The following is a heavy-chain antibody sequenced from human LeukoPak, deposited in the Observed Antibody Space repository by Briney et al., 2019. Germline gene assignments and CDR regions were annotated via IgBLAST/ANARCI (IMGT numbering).Heavy chain of an antibody. CDR3: ARGPNSNWSGLDF. J-gene: IGHJ4*02. D-gene: IGHD6-6*01. V-gene: IGHV3-23*01. CDR2: ISGDGST. Sequence: PGGSLRLSCAASGFTFSSYAMSWVRQAPGRGLEWVSGISGDGSTYYTDFVKGRFTISRDNSKNILYLQMNSLRAEDTAVYYCARGPNSNWSGLDFWGQGTLLTVSS. CDR1: GFTFSSYA.